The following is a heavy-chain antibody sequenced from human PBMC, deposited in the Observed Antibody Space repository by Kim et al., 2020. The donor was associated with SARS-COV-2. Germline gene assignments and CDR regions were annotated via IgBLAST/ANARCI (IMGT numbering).Heavy chain of an antibody. CDR2: IWYDGSNK. D-gene: IGHD3-22*01. CDR1: GFTFSSYG. Sequence: GGSLRLSCAASGFTFSSYGMHWVRQAPGKGLEWVAVIWYDGSNKYYADSVKGRFTISRDNSKNTLYLQMNSLRAEDTAVYYCARAPEGLLGYGYYYYGMDVWDQGTTVTVSS. J-gene: IGHJ6*02. V-gene: IGHV3-33*01. CDR3: ARAPEGLLGYGYYYYGMDV.